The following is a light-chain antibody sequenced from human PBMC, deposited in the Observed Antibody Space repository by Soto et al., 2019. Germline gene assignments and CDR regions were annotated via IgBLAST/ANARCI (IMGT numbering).Light chain of an antibody. CDR2: DVS. CDR1: SSDFCGYNY. CDR3: CSYAGSYTFEV. Sequence: QSALTQPRSVSGSPGQSVTISCTGTSSDFCGYNYVSWYQQHPGKAPKLMIYDVSKRPSGVPDRFSGSKSGNTASLTISGLQAEDEADYYCCSYAGSYTFEVFGTGTKVTVL. J-gene: IGLJ1*01. V-gene: IGLV2-11*01.